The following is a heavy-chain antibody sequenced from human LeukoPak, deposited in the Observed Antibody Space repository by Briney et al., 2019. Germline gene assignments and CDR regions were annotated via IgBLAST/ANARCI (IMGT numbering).Heavy chain of an antibody. CDR3: ARGGKVGSPLYNWVDP. V-gene: IGHV1-2*02. Sequence: ASVKVSCKASGYTFTGYYMHWVRQAPGQGLEWMGWINPNSGGTNYAQKFQGRVTMTRDTSISTAYMELSRLRSDDTAVYYCARGGKVGSPLYNWVDPWGQGTLVTVSS. CDR1: GYTFTGYY. CDR2: INPNSGGT. D-gene: IGHD3-16*01. J-gene: IGHJ5*02.